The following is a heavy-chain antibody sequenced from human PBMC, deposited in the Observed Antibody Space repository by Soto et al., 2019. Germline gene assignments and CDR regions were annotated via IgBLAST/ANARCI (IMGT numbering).Heavy chain of an antibody. J-gene: IGHJ6*02. CDR1: GGSISSYY. CDR2: IYTSGGT. Sequence: PWETLSLTCTASGGSISSYYRSWIRQAAGKGLEWIGRIYTSGGTNYNPALERRVITSINTSKKQFSLKLSSVTAADTAVYYCARGAAAGAEYRMDVWGQGTTVTVSS. CDR3: ARGAAAGAEYRMDV. D-gene: IGHD6-13*01. V-gene: IGHV4-4*07.